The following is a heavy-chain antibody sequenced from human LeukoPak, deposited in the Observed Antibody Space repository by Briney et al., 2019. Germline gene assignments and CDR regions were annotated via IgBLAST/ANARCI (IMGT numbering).Heavy chain of an antibody. Sequence: PSETLSLTCTVSGGSISSYYWSWIRQPPGKGLERIGYIYYSGSTNYNPSLKSRVTISVDTSKNQFSLKLSSVTAADTAVYYCARLYPAYYYYGMDVWGQGTTVTVSS. J-gene: IGHJ6*02. V-gene: IGHV4-59*08. CDR2: IYYSGST. CDR3: ARLYPAYYYYGMDV. CDR1: GGSISSYY.